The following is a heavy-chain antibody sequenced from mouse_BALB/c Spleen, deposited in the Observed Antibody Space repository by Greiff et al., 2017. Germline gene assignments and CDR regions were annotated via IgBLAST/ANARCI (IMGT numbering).Heavy chain of an antibody. CDR2: ISCYNGAT. CDR1: GYSFTGYY. J-gene: IGHJ4*01. D-gene: IGHD2-1*01. CDR3: AIKKGNYEGYYAMDY. V-gene: IGHV1S34*01. Sequence: LVKTGASVKISCKASGYSFTGYYMHWVKQSHGKSLEWIGYISCYNGATSYNQKFKGKATFTVDTSSSTAYMQFNSLTSEDSAVYYCAIKKGNYEGYYAMDYWGQGTSVTVSS.